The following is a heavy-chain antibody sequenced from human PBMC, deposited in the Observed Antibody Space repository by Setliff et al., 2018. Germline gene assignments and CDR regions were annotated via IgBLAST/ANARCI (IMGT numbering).Heavy chain of an antibody. V-gene: IGHV4-61*05. Sequence: PSETLSLTCTVSGGSISSSSYYWSWIRQPPGKGLEWIGYIYTRGSTNYNPSLKSRVTISVDTSKNQFSLKLSSVTAADTAVYYCARGRVSSGWYKGRYYFDYWGQGTLVTVSS. CDR1: GGSISSSSYY. CDR2: IYTRGST. CDR3: ARGRVSSGWYKGRYYFDY. J-gene: IGHJ4*02. D-gene: IGHD6-19*01.